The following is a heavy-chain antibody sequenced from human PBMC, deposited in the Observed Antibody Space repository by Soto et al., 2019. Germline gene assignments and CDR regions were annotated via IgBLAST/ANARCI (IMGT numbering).Heavy chain of an antibody. CDR1: GFSLSTNGVG. D-gene: IGHD3-10*01. J-gene: IGHJ6*02. V-gene: IGHV2-5*02. Sequence: QITLKESGPTLVKPTQTLTLTGTFTGFSLSTNGVGVDWIRQPPGKALEWLAFIYWDDDMRYSPSLKSRLTISKDTSKNQVVLTMTNMDPVDTATYYCAHRRGRGNYYGMDVWGQGTTVTVSS. CDR3: AHRRGRGNYYGMDV. CDR2: IYWDDDM.